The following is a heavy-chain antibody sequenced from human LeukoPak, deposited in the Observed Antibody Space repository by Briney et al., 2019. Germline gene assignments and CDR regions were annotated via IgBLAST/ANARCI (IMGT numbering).Heavy chain of an antibody. V-gene: IGHV1-69*05. D-gene: IGHD5-12*01. J-gene: IGHJ4*02. CDR2: IIPIFGTA. Sequence: SVKVSCKASGGTFSSYTISWVRQAPGQGLEWMGGIIPIFGTANYAQKFQGRVTITTDESTSTAYMELSSLRSEDTAVYYCARDILPSYSGYDRTLPDYWGQGALVTVSS. CDR1: GGTFSSYT. CDR3: ARDILPSYSGYDRTLPDY.